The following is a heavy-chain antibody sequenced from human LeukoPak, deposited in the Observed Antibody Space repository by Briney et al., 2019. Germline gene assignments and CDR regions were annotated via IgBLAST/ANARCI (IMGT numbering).Heavy chain of an antibody. J-gene: IGHJ4*02. CDR3: ARHEIVGATTPALRFLLANFDY. D-gene: IGHD1-26*01. CDR1: GGSISSSSYY. Sequence: SETLSLTCTVSGGSISSSSYYWGWIRQPPGKGLEWIGSIYYSGSTYYNPSLKSRVTISVDTSKNQFSLKLSSVTAADTAVYYCARHEIVGATTPALRFLLANFDYWGQGTLVTVSS. CDR2: IYYSGST. V-gene: IGHV4-39*01.